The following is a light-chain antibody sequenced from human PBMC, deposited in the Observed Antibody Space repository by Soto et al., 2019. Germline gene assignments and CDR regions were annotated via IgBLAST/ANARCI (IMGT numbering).Light chain of an antibody. CDR3: SSYTSTSTRV. J-gene: IGLJ2*01. Sequence: QSVLTQPASVSGSPGQSITISCTGTTNDIGAFNYVSWYQQHPGKAPKLILYEVTNRPSGVSNRFSGSKSGNTASLTISGLQVEDEADYYCSSYTSTSTRVFGGGTKLTVL. CDR2: EVT. V-gene: IGLV2-14*01. CDR1: TNDIGAFNY.